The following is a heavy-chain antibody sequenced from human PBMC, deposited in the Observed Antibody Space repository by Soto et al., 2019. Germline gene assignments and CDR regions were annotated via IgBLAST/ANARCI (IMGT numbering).Heavy chain of an antibody. Sequence: SETLSLTCTVSGGSISSGGYYWSWIRQHPGKGLEWIGYIYYSGSTYYNPSLKSRVTISVDTSKNQFSLKLSSVTAADTAVYYCARGGGESVYYYYGMDVWGQGTTVT. V-gene: IGHV4-31*03. CDR1: GGSISSGGYY. J-gene: IGHJ6*02. CDR3: ARGGGESVYYYYGMDV. CDR2: IYYSGST. D-gene: IGHD3-10*01.